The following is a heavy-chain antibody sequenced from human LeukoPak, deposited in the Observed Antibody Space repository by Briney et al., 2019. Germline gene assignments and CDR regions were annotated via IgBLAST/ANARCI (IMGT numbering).Heavy chain of an antibody. CDR2: IHHSGST. CDR1: GGSISSNDW. D-gene: IGHD3-16*01. J-gene: IGHJ6*02. V-gene: IGHV4-4*02. Sequence: SETLSLTCALSGGSISSNDWWSWVRQPPGKGLEWIGEIHHSGSTNYNPSLKSRVIISVDKSKNQFSLKLSSVTAADTAVYYCARWGSATWYYYGMDVWGQGTTVTVSS. CDR3: ARWGSATWYYYGMDV.